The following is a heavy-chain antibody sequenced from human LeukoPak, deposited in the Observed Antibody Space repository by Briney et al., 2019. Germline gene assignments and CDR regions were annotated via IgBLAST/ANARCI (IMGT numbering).Heavy chain of an antibody. CDR2: IYYSGST. D-gene: IGHD6-13*01. CDR3: ARGQRGYSSSWYDY. J-gene: IGHJ4*02. CDR1: GGSISSYY. Sequence: SETLSLACTVSGGSISSYYWSWIRQPPGKGLEWIGYIYYSGSTNYNPSLKSRVTISVDTSKNQFSLKLSSVTAADTAVYYCARGQRGYSSSWYDYWGQGTLVTVSS. V-gene: IGHV4-59*01.